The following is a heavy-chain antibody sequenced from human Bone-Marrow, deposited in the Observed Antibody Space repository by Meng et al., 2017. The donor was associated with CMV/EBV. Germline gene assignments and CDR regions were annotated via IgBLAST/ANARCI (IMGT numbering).Heavy chain of an antibody. CDR2: IYSGGST. D-gene: IGHD1-26*01. Sequence: GESLKISCAASGFTFSSYAMSWVRQAPGKGLEWVSVIYSGGSTYYADSVKGRFTISRDNSKNTLYLQINSLRAEDTAVYYCARSPRGELWYLDYWGQGTLVTVSS. CDR3: ARSPRGELWYLDY. V-gene: IGHV3-53*01. CDR1: GFTFSSYA. J-gene: IGHJ4*02.